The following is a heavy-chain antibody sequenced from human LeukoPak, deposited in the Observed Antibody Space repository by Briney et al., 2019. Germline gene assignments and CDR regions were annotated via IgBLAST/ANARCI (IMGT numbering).Heavy chain of an antibody. J-gene: IGHJ4*02. CDR2: ICSGGNT. CDR3: ARDSRDIAWHFDF. Sequence: PGGSLRLSCAASGFTVSSNYMSWVRQAPGKGLEWVSVICSGGNTYYADSVKGRFTISRDNSKSTLYLQMNSLRAEDTAVYYCARDSRDIAWHFDFWGQGTLVTVSS. V-gene: IGHV3-53*01. D-gene: IGHD2-15*01. CDR1: GFTVSSNY.